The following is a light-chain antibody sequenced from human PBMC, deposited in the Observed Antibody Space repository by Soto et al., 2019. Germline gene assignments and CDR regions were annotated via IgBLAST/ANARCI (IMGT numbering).Light chain of an antibody. CDR3: QQSYSTKWT. V-gene: IGKV1-39*01. CDR1: QSISSY. CDR2: AAS. Sequence: DIQLTQSPSSLSASVGDRVTITCRASQSISSYLNWYQQKPGKAPKLLSYAASSLQSGVPSRFSGSGSGTDFTLTISSLQPEDFATYYCQQSYSTKWTFGQGTKVYIK. J-gene: IGKJ1*01.